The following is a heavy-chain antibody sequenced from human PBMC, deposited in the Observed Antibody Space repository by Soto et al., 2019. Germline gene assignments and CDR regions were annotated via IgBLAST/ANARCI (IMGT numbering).Heavy chain of an antibody. CDR1: TNRY. CDR2: INPSSDRT. J-gene: IGHJ4*02. V-gene: IGHV1-46*01. D-gene: IGHD4-17*01. Sequence: TNRYMRSLRQATRQGLEWMGIINPSSDRTTYAQKFQGRVTMTRDTSTSTVYMDVSSLRSEDTAVYYCARGRFTTVTTWWYFEFRGKGALVTVSS. CDR3: ARGRFTTVTTWWYFEF.